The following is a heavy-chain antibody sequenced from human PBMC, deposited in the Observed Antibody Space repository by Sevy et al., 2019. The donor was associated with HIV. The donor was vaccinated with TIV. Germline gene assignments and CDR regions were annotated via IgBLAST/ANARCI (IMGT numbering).Heavy chain of an antibody. CDR1: GFAFRDSA. J-gene: IGHJ3*02. V-gene: IGHV3-30-3*01. Sequence: GGSLRLSCEASGFAFRDSAIHWVRQSPGKGLEWVALISHGGSYEYYVDSVKGRFTGSSDRSKNILYLQMDSLRAEDTAVYYCARMVSGGLRWELIKENAFDIWGQGTAVTVSS. CDR3: ARMVSGGLRWELIKENAFDI. D-gene: IGHD4-17*01. CDR2: ISHGGSYE.